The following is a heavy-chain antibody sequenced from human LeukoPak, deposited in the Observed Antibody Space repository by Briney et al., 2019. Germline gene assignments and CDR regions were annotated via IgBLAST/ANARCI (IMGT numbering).Heavy chain of an antibody. CDR2: IYTSGST. V-gene: IGHV4-4*07. D-gene: IGHD3-3*01. CDR1: GGSISSYY. Sequence: SETLSLTCSASGGSISSYYWSWIRQPAGKGLEWIGRIYTSGSTNYNPSLKSRVTMSVDTSKNQFSLKLSSVTAADTAVYYCARDRVLRPSLDWFDPWGQGTLVTVSS. J-gene: IGHJ5*02. CDR3: ARDRVLRPSLDWFDP.